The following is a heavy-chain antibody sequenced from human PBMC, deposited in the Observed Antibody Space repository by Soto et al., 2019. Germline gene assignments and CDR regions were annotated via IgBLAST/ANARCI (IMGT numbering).Heavy chain of an antibody. V-gene: IGHV3-21*06. D-gene: IGHD5-12*01. CDR3: ARAAREMATTPHGY. Sequence: EVQLVESGGGQVRPGGSLRLSCAVSGFTFRNFAMNWVRQAPGKGLEWVSSISGTGGSIYYAESLKGRFTVSRDNAQNFLYLQMNRLRVEDTAVYYCARAAREMATTPHGYWGQGTLVTVSS. CDR1: GFTFRNFA. CDR2: ISGTGGSI. J-gene: IGHJ4*02.